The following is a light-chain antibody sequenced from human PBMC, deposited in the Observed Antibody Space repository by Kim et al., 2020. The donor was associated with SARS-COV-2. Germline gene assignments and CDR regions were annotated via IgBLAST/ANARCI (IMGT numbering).Light chain of an antibody. V-gene: IGLV3-19*01. Sequence: ALGQTVRITGQGDGLSTYYASCYQQKPGKAPILVIYEENNRPSGVPDRFSASTSGNTGSLTITGAQAEDEADYYCNSRDGSGNRLVFGGGTQLTVL. CDR2: EEN. CDR1: GLSTYY. J-gene: IGLJ3*02. CDR3: NSRDGSGNRLV.